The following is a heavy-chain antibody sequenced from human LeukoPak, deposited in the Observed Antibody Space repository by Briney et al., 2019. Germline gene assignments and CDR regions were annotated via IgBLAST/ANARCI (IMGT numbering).Heavy chain of an antibody. Sequence: PGGSLRPSCAASGFTFSSYAMSWVRQAPGKGLEWVSGISGSGSGTYYPDSVKGRFTISRDNSKNTLYLQMNSLRAEDTAVYYCTKGTTVAHYYFDYWGQGTLVTVSS. J-gene: IGHJ4*02. V-gene: IGHV3-23*01. D-gene: IGHD4-23*01. CDR1: GFTFSSYA. CDR2: ISGSGSGT. CDR3: TKGTTVAHYYFDY.